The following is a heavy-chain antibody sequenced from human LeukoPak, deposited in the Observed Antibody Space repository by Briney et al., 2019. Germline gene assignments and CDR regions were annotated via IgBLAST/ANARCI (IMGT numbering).Heavy chain of an antibody. CDR3: AKGGWLDD. V-gene: IGHV3-23*01. CDR1: GFNFNKYD. J-gene: IGHJ4*02. Sequence: GGSLRLPCAASGFNFNKYDMTWARQAPGKGLEWVSTITGRSDKTYYTDSVKGRFVTSRDNSKDTLYLQMNSLRAEDTALYYCAKGGWLDDLGQGALVTVSS. CDR2: ITGRSDKT. D-gene: IGHD6-19*01.